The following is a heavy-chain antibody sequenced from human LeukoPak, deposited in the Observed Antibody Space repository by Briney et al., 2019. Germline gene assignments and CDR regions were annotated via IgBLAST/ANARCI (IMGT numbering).Heavy chain of an antibody. V-gene: IGHV1-8*01. CDR1: GYTLTSYD. CDR2: MNPNSGNT. Sequence: ASVKVSCKASGYTLTSYDINWVRQATGQGLEWMGWMNPNSGNTGYAHKFQGRVTMTRNTSISTAYMELSSLRSEDTAVYYCAMSRSFDYWGQGTLVTVSS. CDR3: AMSRSFDY. J-gene: IGHJ4*02.